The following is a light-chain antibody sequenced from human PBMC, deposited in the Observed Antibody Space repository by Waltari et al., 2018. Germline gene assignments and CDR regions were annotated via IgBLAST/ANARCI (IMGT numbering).Light chain of an antibody. CDR3: QQRSNWPPLT. J-gene: IGKJ4*01. CDR2: DAS. V-gene: IGKV3-11*01. Sequence: EIVLTQSPATLSLSPGERATLSSRASQSVSHFLAWFQQKPGQAPRLLIYDASNRATGIPARFSGSGSGTDFTLTISSLEPEDFAVYYCQQRSNWPPLTFGGGTRVEIK. CDR1: QSVSHF.